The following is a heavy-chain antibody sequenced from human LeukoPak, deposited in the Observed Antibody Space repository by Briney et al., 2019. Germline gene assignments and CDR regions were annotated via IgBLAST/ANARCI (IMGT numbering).Heavy chain of an antibody. CDR1: GGSFSGYY. J-gene: IGHJ5*02. Sequence: SETLSLTCAVYGGSFSGYYWSWIRQPPGKRLEWIGEINHSGSTNYNPSLKSRVTISVDTSKNQFSLKLSSVTAADTAVYYCARGWYYGSGSYYKRGIGWFDPWGQGTLVTVSS. CDR2: INHSGST. D-gene: IGHD3-10*01. CDR3: ARGWYYGSGSYYKRGIGWFDP. V-gene: IGHV4-34*01.